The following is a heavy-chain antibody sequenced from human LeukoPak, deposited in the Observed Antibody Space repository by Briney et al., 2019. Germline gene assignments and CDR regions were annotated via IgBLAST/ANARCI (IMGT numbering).Heavy chain of an antibody. J-gene: IGHJ4*02. V-gene: IGHV3-30*04. CDR2: ISYDGGNK. CDR3: ARGSGYPYYFDY. CDR1: GFTFSRYA. D-gene: IGHD3-22*01. Sequence: PGRSLRLSCAASGFTFSRYAMHWVRQAPGKGLEWVAVISYDGGNKYYADSVKGRFTISGDNSKNTLYLQMNSLRAEDTAVYYCARGSGYPYYFDYWGQGTLVTVSS.